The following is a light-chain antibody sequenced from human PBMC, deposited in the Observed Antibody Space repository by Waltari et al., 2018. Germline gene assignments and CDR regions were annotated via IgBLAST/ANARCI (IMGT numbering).Light chain of an antibody. CDR1: SRDAGSYYL. V-gene: IGLV2-23*01. CDR2: EGN. CDR3: SSNAGRGIV. J-gene: IGLJ2*01. Sequence: QSALTQPASVSGSPGQSITVSCTGASRDAGSYYLFCWYQQHPGKAPKLIIYEGNKRPSGVSNRFSGFKSGNTASLTISGLQAEDEAEYYCSSNAGRGIVFGGGTKLTVL.